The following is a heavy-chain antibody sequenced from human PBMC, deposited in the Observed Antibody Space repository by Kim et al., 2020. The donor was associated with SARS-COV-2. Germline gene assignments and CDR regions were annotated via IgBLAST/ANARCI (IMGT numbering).Heavy chain of an antibody. CDR3: ARARGGAMVDY. D-gene: IGHD5-18*01. V-gene: IGHV4-39*01. Sequence: TYDTPSLKSRVTISVDTSKNQFSLKLSSVTAADTAVYYCARARGGAMVDYWGQGTLVTVSS. CDR2: T. J-gene: IGHJ4*02.